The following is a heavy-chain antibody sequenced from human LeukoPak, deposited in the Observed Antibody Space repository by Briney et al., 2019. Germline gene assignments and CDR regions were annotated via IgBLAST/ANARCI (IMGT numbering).Heavy chain of an antibody. CDR3: AKGEWHSRRPRFDS. Sequence: GGSLRLSCAASGFKFSSYGMSWVRQAPGKGLEWVSGISASGGSTYYADSVKGRFTISRDNSKNTLFLQMESLRAEDTAIYYCAKGEWHSRRPRFDSWGQGTLVSVSS. D-gene: IGHD6-13*01. J-gene: IGHJ5*01. CDR1: GFKFSSYG. V-gene: IGHV3-23*01. CDR2: ISASGGST.